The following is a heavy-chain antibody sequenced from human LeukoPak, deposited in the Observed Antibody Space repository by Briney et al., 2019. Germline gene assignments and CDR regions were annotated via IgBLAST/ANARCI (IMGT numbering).Heavy chain of an antibody. V-gene: IGHV3-23*01. J-gene: IGHJ4*02. Sequence: GGSLRLSCAASGFTFSSYAMSWVRQAPGKGLEGVSAISGSGGSTYYADSVNGRFTISRDNSKNTLYLQMNSLRAEDTAVYYCAKGLLGYYDSSGYSALEGYYFDYWGQGTLVTVS. CDR3: AKGLLGYYDSSGYSALEGYYFDY. CDR2: ISGSGGST. D-gene: IGHD3-22*01. CDR1: GFTFSSYA.